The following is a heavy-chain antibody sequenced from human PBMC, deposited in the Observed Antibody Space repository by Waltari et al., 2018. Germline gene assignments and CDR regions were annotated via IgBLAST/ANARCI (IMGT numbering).Heavy chain of an antibody. CDR1: GFNFRDYY. CDR2: IGTGSDPI. V-gene: IGHV3-11*04. J-gene: IGHJ3*01. CDR3: ARDPGHV. Sequence: QVQLVESGGGLVKPGGALRLSCAVSGFNFRDYYMMWFRQAPGKGLEWVSYIGTGSDPIYNADAVKGRFTVSRDDAKSSLFLHMNNLRDEDTAMYYCARDPGHVWGQGTMVTVSS.